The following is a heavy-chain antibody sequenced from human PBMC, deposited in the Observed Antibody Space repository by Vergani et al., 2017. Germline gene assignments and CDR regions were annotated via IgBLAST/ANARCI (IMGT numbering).Heavy chain of an antibody. D-gene: IGHD5-12*01. Sequence: EVQLVQSGAEVKTPGESLRISCKGSGYSFTSYWISWVRQMPGKGLEWMGRIDHSYSYTNYSPSFKGQVTISADKSISAAYLPWSSLKASDTAMYYCARGLGALTNWFDPWGQGTLVTVSS. CDR2: IDHSYSYT. J-gene: IGHJ5*02. CDR3: ARGLGALTNWFDP. CDR1: GYSFTSYW. V-gene: IGHV5-10-1*01.